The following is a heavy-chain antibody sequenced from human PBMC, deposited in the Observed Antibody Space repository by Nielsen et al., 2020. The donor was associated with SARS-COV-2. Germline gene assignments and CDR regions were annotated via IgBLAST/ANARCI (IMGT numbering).Heavy chain of an antibody. Sequence: GGSLRLSCAASGFTFSSYGMHWVRQAPGKGLEWVAVIWYDGSNKYYADSVKGRFTISRDNSKNTLYLQMNSLRAEDTAVYYCASLVLIQLWLRGYYFDYWGRGTLVTVSS. CDR1: GFTFSSYG. CDR2: IWYDGSNK. D-gene: IGHD5-18*01. CDR3: ASLVLIQLWLRGYYFDY. V-gene: IGHV3-33*01. J-gene: IGHJ4*02.